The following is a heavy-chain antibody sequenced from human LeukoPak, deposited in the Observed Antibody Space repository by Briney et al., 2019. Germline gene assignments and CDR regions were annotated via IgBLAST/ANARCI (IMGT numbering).Heavy chain of an antibody. CDR3: ARGEGIVAAEDRFDP. Sequence: SETLSLTCTVSGGSMSSYYWSWIRQPPGKALEWIGYIYYSGSTNYNPSLKSRVTISVDTSKNQFSLKLSSVTAADTAVYYCARGEGIVAAEDRFDPWGQGTLVTVSS. J-gene: IGHJ5*02. V-gene: IGHV4-59*01. D-gene: IGHD6-13*01. CDR2: IYYSGST. CDR1: GGSMSSYY.